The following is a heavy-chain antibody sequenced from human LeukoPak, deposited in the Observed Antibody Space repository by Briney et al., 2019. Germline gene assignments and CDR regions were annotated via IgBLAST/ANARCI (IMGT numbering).Heavy chain of an antibody. CDR3: ARVPLRVEAARSYFDY. D-gene: IGHD6-6*01. J-gene: IGHJ4*02. CDR2: ISSSSSYI. V-gene: IGHV3-21*01. CDR1: GFTFSSYS. Sequence: GGSLRLSCAASGFTFSSYSMNWVRQAPGKGLEWVSSISSSSSYIYYADSVKGRFTISRDNAKNSLYLQMNSLRAEDTAVYYCARVPLRVEAARSYFDYWGQGTLVTVSS.